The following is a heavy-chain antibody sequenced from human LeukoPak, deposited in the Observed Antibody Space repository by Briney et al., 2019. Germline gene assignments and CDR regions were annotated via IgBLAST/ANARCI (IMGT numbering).Heavy chain of an antibody. J-gene: IGHJ4*02. CDR3: ARLSIVGATNFDY. V-gene: IGHV4-59*08. Sequence: SETLSLTCTVSGASITSYYWSWIRQPPGKGLEWIGYIYYSGSTTYKPSLKSRVTISVDTSKNQFSLKLSSVTTADTAVYYCARLSIVGATNFDYWGQGTLVTVSS. D-gene: IGHD1-26*01. CDR1: GASITSYY. CDR2: IYYSGST.